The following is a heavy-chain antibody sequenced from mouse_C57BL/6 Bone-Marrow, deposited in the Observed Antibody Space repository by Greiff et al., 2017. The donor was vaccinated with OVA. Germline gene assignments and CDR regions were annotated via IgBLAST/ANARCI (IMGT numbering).Heavy chain of an antibody. J-gene: IGHJ3*01. D-gene: IGHD2-12*01. CDR2: ISDGGSYT. CDR1: GFTFSSYA. CDR3: SRGEGGRRFAY. Sequence: EVQGVESGGGLVKPGGSLKLSCAASGFTFSSYAMSWVRQTPEKRLEWVATISDGGSYTYYPDNVKGRFTIARDNAKNNLYLQMSHLKSEDTAMYYWSRGEGGRRFAYWGQGTLVTVSA. V-gene: IGHV5-4*01.